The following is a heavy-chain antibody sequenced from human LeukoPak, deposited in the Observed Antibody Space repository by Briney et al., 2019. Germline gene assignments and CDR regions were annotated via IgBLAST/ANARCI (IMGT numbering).Heavy chain of an antibody. CDR2: ISHNGETK. Sequence: SGGSLRLPCAASGFTFSDHYMIWLRQAPGKGLEAISYISHNGETKYYADSVKGRLSISRDNAKSSLYLQMNSLRVEDTAVYYCARDRHGYFDYWGQGTLVTVSS. V-gene: IGHV3-11*01. CDR3: ARDRHGYFDY. D-gene: IGHD6-13*01. CDR1: GFTFSDHY. J-gene: IGHJ4*02.